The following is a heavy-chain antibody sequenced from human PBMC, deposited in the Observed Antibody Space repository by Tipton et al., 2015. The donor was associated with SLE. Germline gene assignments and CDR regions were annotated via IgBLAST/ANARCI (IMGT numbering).Heavy chain of an antibody. Sequence: TLSLTCTVSGGSISRGTHYWTWIRQPAGKGLECIGRFYTTGNPTYNPSLKSRVTISVDRSKNQFSLRLDSVTAADTAVYYCARDRGVAADDGFDLWGQGTMVTVSS. CDR2: FYTTGNP. CDR3: ARDRGVAADDGFDL. J-gene: IGHJ3*01. D-gene: IGHD6-25*01. CDR1: GGSISRGTHY. V-gene: IGHV4-61*02.